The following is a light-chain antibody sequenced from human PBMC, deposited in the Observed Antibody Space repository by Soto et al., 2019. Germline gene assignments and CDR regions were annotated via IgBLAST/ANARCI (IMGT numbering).Light chain of an antibody. CDR3: QQYGSSPPYT. J-gene: IGKJ2*01. CDR1: QSVTGNY. CDR2: GSS. V-gene: IGKV3-20*01. Sequence: EIVLTQSPGTLSLSPGERATLSCRASQSVTGNYLAWYQQRPGQSPRLLIYGSSDRATGIPDRFSGSGSGTDFPLTLSRVEPEDFAVYYCQQYGSSPPYTFGQGTKLEIK.